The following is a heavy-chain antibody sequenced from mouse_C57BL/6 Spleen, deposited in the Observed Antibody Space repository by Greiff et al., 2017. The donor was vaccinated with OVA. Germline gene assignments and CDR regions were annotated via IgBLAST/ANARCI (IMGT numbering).Heavy chain of an antibody. CDR2: ISSGSSTI. CDR1: GFTFSDYG. V-gene: IGHV5-17*01. CDR3: ARITTVVATWDAMDY. Sequence: DVMLVESGGGLVKPGGSLKLSCAASGFTFSDYGMHWVRQAPEKGLEWVAYISSGSSTIYYADTVKGRFTISRDNAKNTLFLQMTSLRSEDTAMYYCARITTVVATWDAMDYWGQGTSVTVSS. J-gene: IGHJ4*01. D-gene: IGHD1-1*01.